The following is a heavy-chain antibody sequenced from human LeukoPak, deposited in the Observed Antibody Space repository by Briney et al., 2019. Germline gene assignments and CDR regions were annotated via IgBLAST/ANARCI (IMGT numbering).Heavy chain of an antibody. CDR1: GYSISSGYY. J-gene: IGHJ4*02. V-gene: IGHV4-38-2*02. D-gene: IGHD6-13*01. Sequence: SETLSLTCTVSGYSISSGYYWGWIRQPPGKGLEWIGSIYHSGSTYYNPSLKSRVTISVDTSKNQFSLKLSSVTAADTAVYYCARVGTGQQLVAGGYWGQGTLVTVSS. CDR3: ARVGTGQQLVAGGY. CDR2: IYHSGST.